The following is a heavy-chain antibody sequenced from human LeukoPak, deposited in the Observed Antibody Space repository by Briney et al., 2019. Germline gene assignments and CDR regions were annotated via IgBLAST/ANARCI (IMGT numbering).Heavy chain of an antibody. D-gene: IGHD5-12*01. J-gene: IGHJ4*02. CDR1: GFSFNNYA. CDR3: AKGAYDYIEIAYFDY. V-gene: IGHV3-23*01. CDR2: IIGSSGST. Sequence: GGSLRLSCVASGFSFNNYAMNWVRQAPGKGLKWVSLIIGSSGSTFYADSVKGRFTISRDKSKNTLYLQMNSLRAEDTAVYYCAKGAYDYIEIAYFDYWGQGSLVTVSS.